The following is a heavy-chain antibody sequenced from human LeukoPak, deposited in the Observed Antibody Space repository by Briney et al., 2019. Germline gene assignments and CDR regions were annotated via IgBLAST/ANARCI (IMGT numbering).Heavy chain of an antibody. V-gene: IGHV1-69*04. Sequence: GASVKVSCKASGGTFSSYAISWVRQAPGQGLEWMGRIIPILGIANYAQKFQGRVTITADKSTSTAYMELSSLRSEDTAVYYCARDRYGSVFYLVGWGQGNLVTVSS. D-gene: IGHD3-10*01. CDR3: ARDRYGSVFYLVG. CDR1: GGTFSSYA. CDR2: IIPILGIA. J-gene: IGHJ4*02.